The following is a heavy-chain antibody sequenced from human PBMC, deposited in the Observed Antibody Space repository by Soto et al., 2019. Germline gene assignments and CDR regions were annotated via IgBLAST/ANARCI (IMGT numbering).Heavy chain of an antibody. V-gene: IGHV4-61*01. CDR3: ARDGGGSNIHYRMDV. D-gene: IGHD6-13*01. Sequence: QVQLQESGAGLVKPSETLSLTCTVSGGSVSNSIYYWSWIRQRPGKGLEYIGYIYYSGSTNYNPSLKSRVTISLDMSKNQCSLKLSSVTAADTAVYYCARDGGGSNIHYRMDVWGQGTPVTVSS. CDR1: GGSVSNSIYY. J-gene: IGHJ6*02. CDR2: IYYSGST.